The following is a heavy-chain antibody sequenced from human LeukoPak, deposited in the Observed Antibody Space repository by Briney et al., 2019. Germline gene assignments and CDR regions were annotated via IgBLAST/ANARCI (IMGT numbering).Heavy chain of an antibody. CDR1: GFTFSSYA. CDR3: ARDPSNSSGWRAFLDY. V-gene: IGHV3-30-3*01. D-gene: IGHD6-19*01. Sequence: GGSLRLSCAASGFTFSSYAMHWVRQAPGKGLEWVAVISYDGSNKYYADSVKGRFTISRDNSKNTLYLQMNSLRAEDTAVYYCARDPSNSSGWRAFLDYWGQGTLVTVSS. J-gene: IGHJ4*02. CDR2: ISYDGSNK.